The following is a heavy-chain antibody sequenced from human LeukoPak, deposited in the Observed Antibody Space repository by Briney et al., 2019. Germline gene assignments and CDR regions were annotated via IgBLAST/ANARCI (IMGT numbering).Heavy chain of an antibody. CDR1: GASISSYY. D-gene: IGHD5-18*01. CDR2: IYHSGST. CDR3: AKSSYSIFDY. J-gene: IGHJ4*02. Sequence: SETLSLTCTVSGASISSYYWSWIRQPPGKGLEWIGSIYHSGSTYYNPSLKSRVTISVDTSKNQFSLKLSSVTAADTAVYYYAKSSYSIFDYWGQGTLVTVSS. V-gene: IGHV4-38-2*02.